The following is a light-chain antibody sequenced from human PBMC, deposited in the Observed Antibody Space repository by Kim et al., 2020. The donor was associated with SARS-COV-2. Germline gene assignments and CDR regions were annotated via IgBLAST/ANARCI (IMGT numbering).Light chain of an antibody. Sequence: AAVGDRVTITCRESQGSTSALAVYQQKPGKVPELLIYDASSVESGVPSRFSGIGSGTDFTLTISGLQPEDFATYYSQHFNNYPHTVGKGTKVDIK. V-gene: IGKV1D-13*01. J-gene: IGKJ1*01. CDR2: DAS. CDR1: QGSTSA. CDR3: QHFNNYPHT.